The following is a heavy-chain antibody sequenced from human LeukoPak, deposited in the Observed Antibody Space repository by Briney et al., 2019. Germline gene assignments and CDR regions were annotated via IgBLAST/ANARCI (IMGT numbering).Heavy chain of an antibody. D-gene: IGHD3-22*01. V-gene: IGHV1-2*02. CDR3: ARGHYYDTGSLTRALDI. CDR2: INPNSGTS. CDR1: VYTFSDYY. J-gene: IGHJ3*02. Sequence: ASVKVTCKVSVYTFSDYYMHWVRQAPEQGLEWVGWINPNSGTSNYAQKFQDRVTMTTDTSTNTGYMELRSLRSDDTAIYYCARGHYYDTGSLTRALDIWGQGTMVTVSS.